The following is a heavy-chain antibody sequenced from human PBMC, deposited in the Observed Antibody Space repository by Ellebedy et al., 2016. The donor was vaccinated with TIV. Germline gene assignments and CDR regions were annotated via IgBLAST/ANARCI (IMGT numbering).Heavy chain of an antibody. D-gene: IGHD1-26*01. CDR1: GFTFSESV. CDR2: FVVGSGNT. J-gene: IGHJ4*02. CDR3: ARGLRVLGATSPEDFNY. V-gene: IGHV1-58*01. Sequence: ASVKVSCKASGFTFSESVVHWVRQARGQGLEWIGWFVVGSGNTNYAQKFQERVIITRDMSTGTAYMELRSLSSEDTAVYYCARGLRVLGATSPEDFNYWGQGTLVTVSS.